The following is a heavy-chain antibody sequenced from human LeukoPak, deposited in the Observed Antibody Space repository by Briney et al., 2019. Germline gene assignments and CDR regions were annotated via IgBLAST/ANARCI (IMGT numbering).Heavy chain of an antibody. D-gene: IGHD2-21*02. CDR3: ARSYDCGGHCFEAFDI. V-gene: IGHV1-69*13. CDR2: IIPSFDTG. CDR1: GCTFTNYP. J-gene: IGHJ3*02. Sequence: ASVKVSCKASGCTFTNYPISWVRQAPGQGLEGMGGIIPSFDTGKYAQKVQGRVTIAADQPTSTTYIALSSLRSEHTAVYFCARSYDCGGHCFEAFDIWGQGTMATVSS.